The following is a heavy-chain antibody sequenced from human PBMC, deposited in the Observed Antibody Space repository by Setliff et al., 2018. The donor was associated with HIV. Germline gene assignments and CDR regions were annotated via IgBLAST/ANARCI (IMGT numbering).Heavy chain of an antibody. CDR2: ISGSGGST. J-gene: IGHJ4*02. Sequence: GGSLRLSCAASGFTFSSYAMNWVRQAPGKGLQWFSAISGSGGSTYYADSVKGRFTISRDNSKNTLYLQMNSLGAEDTAVYFCAKDLGVATPRGVHYWGQGTRVTVSS. CDR1: GFTFSSYA. V-gene: IGHV3-23*01. D-gene: IGHD2-15*01. CDR3: AKDLGVATPRGVHY.